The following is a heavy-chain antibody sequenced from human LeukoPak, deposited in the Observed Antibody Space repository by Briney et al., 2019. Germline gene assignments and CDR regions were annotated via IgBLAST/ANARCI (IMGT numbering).Heavy chain of an antibody. Sequence: SETRSLTCTVSGGSISSSSYYWGWIRQPPGKGLEWIGSIYYSGSTYYNPSLKSRVTISVDTSKNQFSLKLSSVTAADTAVYYCARDWIAAAGTGFDYWGQGTLVTVSS. CDR2: IYYSGST. CDR1: GGSISSSSYY. D-gene: IGHD6-13*01. J-gene: IGHJ4*02. V-gene: IGHV4-39*02. CDR3: ARDWIAAAGTGFDY.